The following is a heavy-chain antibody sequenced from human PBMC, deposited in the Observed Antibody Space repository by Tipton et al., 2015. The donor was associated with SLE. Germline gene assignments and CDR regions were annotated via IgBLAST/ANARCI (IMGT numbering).Heavy chain of an antibody. CDR1: GGSISSHY. CDR2: IYYSGRT. CDR3: AREPGRQLAFFDY. D-gene: IGHD6-13*01. Sequence: LRLSCTVSGGSISSHYWSWIRQPPGKGLEWIGYIYYSGRTNYNPSLQSRVTISVDTSKNQFSLKLSSVTAADTAVYYCAREPGRQLAFFDYWGQGTLVTVSS. J-gene: IGHJ4*02. V-gene: IGHV4-59*11.